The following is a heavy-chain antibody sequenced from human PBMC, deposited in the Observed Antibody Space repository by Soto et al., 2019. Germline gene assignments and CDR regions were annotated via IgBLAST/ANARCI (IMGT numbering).Heavy chain of an antibody. V-gene: IGHV1-3*01. CDR1: GYTFTSYA. CDR3: ARGTVVTHFDY. Sequence: GASVKVSCQASGYTFTSYAMHWVRQAPGQRLEWMGWINAGNGNTKYSQKFQGRVTITRDTSASTAYMELSSLRSEDTAVYYCARGTVVTHFDYWGQGTLVTVSS. D-gene: IGHD2-15*01. CDR2: INAGNGNT. J-gene: IGHJ4*02.